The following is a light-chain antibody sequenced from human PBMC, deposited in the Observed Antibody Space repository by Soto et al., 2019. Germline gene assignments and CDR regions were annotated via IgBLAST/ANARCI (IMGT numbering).Light chain of an antibody. CDR1: QGIRSA. Sequence: AIQLTQSPSSLSASVGDSVTITCRASQGIRSALAWYQQKPGKAPHLLIYKASSLESGVPSRFSGSGSGTEFTLTISSLQPDDFATYYCQQYNTYSPTFGQGTKVEIK. CDR3: QQYNTYSPT. V-gene: IGKV1-13*02. J-gene: IGKJ1*01. CDR2: KAS.